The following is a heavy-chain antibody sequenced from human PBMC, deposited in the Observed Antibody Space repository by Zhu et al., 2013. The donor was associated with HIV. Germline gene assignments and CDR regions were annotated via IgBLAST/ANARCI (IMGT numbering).Heavy chain of an antibody. D-gene: IGHD3-10*01. J-gene: IGHJ3*02. CDR1: GGTFSSYA. CDR3: ARDRAPARAFDI. CDR2: ISPNSGDT. Sequence: QVQLVQSGAEVKKPGSSVRVSCKASGGTFSSYAISWVRQAPGQGLEWMGWISPNSGDTNYAQQFQGRVTMTRDTSISTAYMELSRLTSDDSTVYYCARDRAPARAFDIWGQGTMVTVSS. V-gene: IGHV1-2*02.